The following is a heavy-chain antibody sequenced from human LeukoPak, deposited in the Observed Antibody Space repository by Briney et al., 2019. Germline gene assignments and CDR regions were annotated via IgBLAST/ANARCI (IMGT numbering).Heavy chain of an antibody. CDR2: IFYSGST. D-gene: IGHD3-22*01. J-gene: IGHJ3*02. V-gene: IGHV4-34*12. CDR1: GGSFSGYY. Sequence: PSETLSLTCAVYGGSFSGYYWGWVRQPPGKALEWIGNIFYSGSTYYSPSLKSRVTISLDTSRNQFSLKLNSVTAADTAVYYCAKSNGYGLIDIWGQGTMVTVSS. CDR3: AKSNGYGLIDI.